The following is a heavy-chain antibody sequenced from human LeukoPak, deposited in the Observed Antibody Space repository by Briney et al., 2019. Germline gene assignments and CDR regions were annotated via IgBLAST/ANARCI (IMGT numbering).Heavy chain of an antibody. CDR1: GYTFTSYG. D-gene: IGHD3-22*01. V-gene: IGHV1-46*01. CDR3: ARDRVVYYDSSGYYYGWFDP. J-gene: IGHJ5*02. Sequence: ASVKVSCKASGYTFTSYGISWVRQAPGQGLEWMGIINPSGGSTSYAQKFQGRVTMTRDTSTSTVYMELSSLRSENTAVYYCARDRVVYYDSSGYYYGWFDPWGQGTLVTVSS. CDR2: INPSGGST.